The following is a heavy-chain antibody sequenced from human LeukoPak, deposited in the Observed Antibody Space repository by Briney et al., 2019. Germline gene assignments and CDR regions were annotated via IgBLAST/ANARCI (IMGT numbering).Heavy chain of an antibody. V-gene: IGHV4-4*02. J-gene: IGHJ4*02. D-gene: IGHD3-3*01. CDR1: GASVSSNTW. Sequence: SGTLSLTCAVSGASVSSNTWWSCVRPTRRKGLEWIGEIFHNGDTNYNPSLKSRVSISIDESKNQISLMVGSVTAADTAIYYCARDASWSGYYEGYFDYCGQGTLVTVSS. CDR3: ARDASWSGYYEGYFDY. CDR2: IFHNGDT.